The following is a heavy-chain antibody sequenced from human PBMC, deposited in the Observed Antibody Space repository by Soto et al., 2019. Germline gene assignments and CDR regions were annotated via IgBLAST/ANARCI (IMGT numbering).Heavy chain of an antibody. D-gene: IGHD5-18*01. CDR3: ASGWDTATSYYYYGMDV. V-gene: IGHV4-39*01. Sequence: QLQLQESGPGLVKPSETLSLTCTVSGGSISSSSYYWGWIRQPPGKGLEWIGSIYYSGSTYYNPSLKSRVTISVDTSKNQFSLKLSSVTAADTAVYYCASGWDTATSYYYYGMDVWGQGTTVTVSS. CDR1: GGSISSSSYY. J-gene: IGHJ6*02. CDR2: IYYSGST.